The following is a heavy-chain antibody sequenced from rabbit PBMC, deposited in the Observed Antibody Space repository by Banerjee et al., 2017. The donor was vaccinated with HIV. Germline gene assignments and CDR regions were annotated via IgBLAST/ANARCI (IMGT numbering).Heavy chain of an antibody. J-gene: IGHJ4*01. CDR2: IYAGSSGST. CDR3: ARGAGYAAYGNL. D-gene: IGHD6-1*01. V-gene: IGHV1S40*01. Sequence: QSLEESGGDLVKPGASLTLTCTASGFTLSSYWICWVRQAPGKGLEWIACIYAGSSGSTYYASWAKGRFTISKASSTTVTLQMASLTAADTATYFCARGAGYAAYGNLWGPGTLVTVS. CDR1: GFTLSSYW.